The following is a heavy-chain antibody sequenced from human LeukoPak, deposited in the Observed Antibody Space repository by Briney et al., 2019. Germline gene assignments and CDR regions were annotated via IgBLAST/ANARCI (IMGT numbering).Heavy chain of an antibody. CDR2: ITATSSST. CDR3: ATYRQVLLPFES. J-gene: IGHJ4*02. CDR1: GFTFSSYG. Sequence: GGSLRLSCAASGFTFSSYGMSWVRQAPGKGLEWVSAITATSSSTHDADSVQGRFTISRDNSKNTLYLQMNSLRPEDTAIYYCATYRQVLLPFESWGQGTLVTVSS. V-gene: IGHV3-23*01. D-gene: IGHD2-8*02.